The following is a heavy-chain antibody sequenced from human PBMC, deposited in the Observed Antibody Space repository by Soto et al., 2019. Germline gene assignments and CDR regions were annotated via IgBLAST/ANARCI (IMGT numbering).Heavy chain of an antibody. V-gene: IGHV3-74*01. CDR3: VRASGNYFFDY. J-gene: IGHJ4*02. CDR1: GFTFSNYW. CDR2: IKSDGSIT. Sequence: GGSLRLSCAVSGFTFSNYWMHWVRQAPGKGLVWVSRIKSDGSITTYADSVKGRFTISRDNAKNTLYLQMNNVRAEDTAVYYCVRASGNYFFDYWGQGTLVTVSS. D-gene: IGHD1-26*01.